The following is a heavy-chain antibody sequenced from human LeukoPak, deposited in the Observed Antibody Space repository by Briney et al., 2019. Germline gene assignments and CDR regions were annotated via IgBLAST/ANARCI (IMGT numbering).Heavy chain of an antibody. CDR3: AKDRVGATTSCFDY. J-gene: IGHJ4*02. CDR2: ISYDGSNK. D-gene: IGHD1-26*01. CDR1: GFTFSNYG. V-gene: IGHV3-30*18. Sequence: PGRSLRLSCAASGFTFSNYGMHWVRQAPGKGLEWVAVISYDGSNKYYADSVKGRFTISRDNSKNTLYLQMNSLRAEDTAVYYCAKDRVGATTSCFDYWGQGTLVTVSS.